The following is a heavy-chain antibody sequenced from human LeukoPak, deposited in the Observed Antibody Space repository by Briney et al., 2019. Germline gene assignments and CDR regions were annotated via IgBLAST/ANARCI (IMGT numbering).Heavy chain of an antibody. V-gene: IGHV1-46*01. D-gene: IGHD1-26*01. CDR3: ARDRYGVRSGSCDY. Sequence: ASVKVSCKASGYTFTSYYMHWMRQAPGQGLEWMGIINPSGGTTTYAQKFQGRVTMTRDTSTSTVYMDLSSLRSEDTAVYYCARDRYGVRSGSCDYWGQGTLVTVSS. CDR2: INPSGGTT. CDR1: GYTFTSYY. J-gene: IGHJ4*02.